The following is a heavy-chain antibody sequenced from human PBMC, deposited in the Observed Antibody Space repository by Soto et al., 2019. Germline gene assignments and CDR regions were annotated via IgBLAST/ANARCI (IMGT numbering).Heavy chain of an antibody. D-gene: IGHD3-3*01. CDR1: GITFSNYW. CDR2: INSGGSST. CDR3: ARDSSWSGYSAQFDD. Sequence: EVQLVESGGGLVQPGGSLRLSCAASGITFSNYWMHWVRQAPGKGLVWVSRINSGGSSTTYADSVKGRFTISRDNAKNALYLQMNSLRAEDTAVYYCARDSSWSGYSAQFDDWGQGALVTVSS. V-gene: IGHV3-74*01. J-gene: IGHJ4*02.